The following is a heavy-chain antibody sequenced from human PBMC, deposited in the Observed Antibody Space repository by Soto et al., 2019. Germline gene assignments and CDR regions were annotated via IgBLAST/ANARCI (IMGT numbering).Heavy chain of an antibody. Sequence: ASVKVSCKASGYSFTTHGISWVRRAPGHGLEWMGWISAYNGDTHYVQRFQGRLTMTTDTSTSTAYMELRSLTSDDTAVYYCARDPPFSGIIRGTHIMDVWGQGNTVTVSS. CDR3: ARDPPFSGIIRGTHIMDV. V-gene: IGHV1-18*04. CDR1: GYSFTTHG. CDR2: ISAYNGDT. D-gene: IGHD6-19*01. J-gene: IGHJ6*02.